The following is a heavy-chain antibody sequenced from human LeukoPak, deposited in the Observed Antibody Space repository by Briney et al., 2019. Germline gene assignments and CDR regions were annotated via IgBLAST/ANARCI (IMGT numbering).Heavy chain of an antibody. J-gene: IGHJ4*02. CDR3: AKAYYDSSGYYTPWDY. CDR2: ISWNSGSI. D-gene: IGHD3-22*01. V-gene: IGHV3-9*01. CDR1: GFTFSSYW. Sequence: SLRLSCAASGFTFSSYWMHWVRQAPGKGLEWVSGISWNSGSIGYADSVKGRFTISRDNAKNSLYLQMNSLRAEDTALYYCAKAYYDSSGYYTPWDYRGQGTLVTVSS.